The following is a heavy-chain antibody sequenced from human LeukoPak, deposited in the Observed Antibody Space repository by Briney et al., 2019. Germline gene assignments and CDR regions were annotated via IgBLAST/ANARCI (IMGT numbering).Heavy chain of an antibody. Sequence: ASVKVSCKASGGTFTSYGISWVRQAPGQGLEWMGWISAYNGNTNYAQKLQGRVTMTTDTSTSTAYMELRSLRSDDTAVYYCARENYYDSSGYYAYYYYGMDVWGQGTTVTVSS. CDR1: GGTFTSYG. V-gene: IGHV1-18*01. D-gene: IGHD3-22*01. J-gene: IGHJ6*02. CDR3: ARENYYDSSGYYAYYYYGMDV. CDR2: ISAYNGNT.